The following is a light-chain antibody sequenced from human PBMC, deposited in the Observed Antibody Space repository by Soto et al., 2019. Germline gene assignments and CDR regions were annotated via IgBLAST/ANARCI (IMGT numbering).Light chain of an antibody. CDR2: DNN. Sequence: QSVLTQPPSMSAAPGQKVTISCSGSSSNIGNNPVSWYQQLPGTAPKVLIYDNNNRPSGIPDRFSGSKSGTSVTLVITGLHTGVEADYYCGTWNNILKAGVFGGGTKLTVL. J-gene: IGLJ2*01. CDR3: GTWNNILKAGV. CDR1: SSNIGNNP. V-gene: IGLV1-51*01.